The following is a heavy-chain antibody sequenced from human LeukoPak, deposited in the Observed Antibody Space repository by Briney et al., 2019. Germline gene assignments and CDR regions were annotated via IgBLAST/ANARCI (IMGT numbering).Heavy chain of an antibody. J-gene: IGHJ3*02. CDR2: IYTSGST. CDR3: ARQKCTSTSCLTKNAFDI. V-gene: IGHV4-4*09. Sequence: SETLSLTCTVSGGSISSYYWSWIRQPPGKGLEWIRYIYTSGSTNYNPSLESRVTISVDTSKNQFSLDLSSVTAADTAVYYCARQKCTSTSCLTKNAFDIWGQGTMVTVSS. CDR1: GGSISSYY. D-gene: IGHD2-2*01.